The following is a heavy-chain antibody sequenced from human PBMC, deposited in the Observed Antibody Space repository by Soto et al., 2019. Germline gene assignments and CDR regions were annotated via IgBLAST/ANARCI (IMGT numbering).Heavy chain of an antibody. D-gene: IGHD6-19*01. J-gene: IGHJ2*01. V-gene: IGHV3-48*02. CDR2: ISSSSSTI. Sequence: PGGSLSLSCVASGFTFSSYSMNWVRQAPGKGLEWVSYISSSSSTIAYADSVKGRFTISRDNAKNSLYLQMNSLRDEDTAVYYCARDSSGWYWYFDLWGRGTLVTVSS. CDR1: GFTFSSYS. CDR3: ARDSSGWYWYFDL.